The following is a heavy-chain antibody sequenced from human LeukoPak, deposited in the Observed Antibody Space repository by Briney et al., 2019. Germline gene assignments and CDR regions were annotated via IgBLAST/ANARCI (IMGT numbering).Heavy chain of an antibody. CDR2: IWYDGSNK. V-gene: IGHV3-33*01. CDR1: GFTFSSYG. Sequence: PGRSLRLSCAASGFTFSSYGMHWVRQAPGKGLEWVAIIWYDGSNKYYADSVKGRFTISRDNSKNTLYLQMSSLRAEDTAVYYCARGGRELDFWGQGTLVTVSS. J-gene: IGHJ4*02. D-gene: IGHD3-16*01. CDR3: ARGGRELDF.